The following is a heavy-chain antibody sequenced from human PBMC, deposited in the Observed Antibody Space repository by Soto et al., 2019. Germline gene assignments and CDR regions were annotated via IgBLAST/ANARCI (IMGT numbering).Heavy chain of an antibody. CDR2: IRTSGSTI. Sequence: PGGSLRLSCAASGFTFSDYYMSWIRQAPGKGLEWVSNIRTSGSTINYADSVKGRFTISRDNAKNSLYLQMNSLRAEDTAIYYCARNILGGTTDYWGQGTLVTVSS. V-gene: IGHV3-11*04. J-gene: IGHJ4*02. CDR3: ARNILGGTTDY. CDR1: GFTFSDYY. D-gene: IGHD1-7*01.